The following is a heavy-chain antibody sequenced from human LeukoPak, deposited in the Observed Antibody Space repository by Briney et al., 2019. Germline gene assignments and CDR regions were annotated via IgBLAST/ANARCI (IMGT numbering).Heavy chain of an antibody. J-gene: IGHJ6*02. V-gene: IGHV1-2*02. CDR3: AYGSGSYYNRLYGMDV. Sequence: ASVKVSCKASGYTFTGYYMHWVRPAPGQGLEWMGWINPNSGGTNYAQKFQGRVTMTRDTSISTAYMELSRLRSDDTAVYYCAYGSGSYYNRLYGMDVWGQGTTVTVSS. CDR2: INPNSGGT. CDR1: GYTFTGYY. D-gene: IGHD3-10*01.